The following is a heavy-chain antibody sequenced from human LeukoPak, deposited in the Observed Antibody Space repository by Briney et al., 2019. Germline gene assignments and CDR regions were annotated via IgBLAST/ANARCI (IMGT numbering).Heavy chain of an antibody. CDR2: ISYDGSNK. D-gene: IGHD1-26*01. V-gene: IGHV3-30-3*01. J-gene: IGHJ4*02. CDR1: GFTFSSYA. Sequence: PGGSLRLSCAASGFTFSSYAMHWVRQAPGKGLEWVAVISYDGSNKYYADSVKGRFTISRDNSKNTLYLQMNSLRAEDTAVYYCAIDSGSYWGNYFDYWGQGTLVTVSS. CDR3: AIDSGSYWGNYFDY.